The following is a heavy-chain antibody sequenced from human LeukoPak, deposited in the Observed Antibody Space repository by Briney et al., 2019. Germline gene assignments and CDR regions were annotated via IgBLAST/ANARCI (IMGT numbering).Heavy chain of an antibody. V-gene: IGHV4-39*07. CDR1: GGSISSSSYY. J-gene: IGHJ4*02. D-gene: IGHD6-19*01. CDR2: IYYSGST. CDR3: ARDKSIGGSSGWYYFDY. Sequence: SETLSLTCTVSGGSISSSSYYWGWIRQPPGKGLERIGSIYYSGSTYYNPSLKSRVTISVDTSKNQFSLKLSSVTAADTAVYYCARDKSIGGSSGWYYFDYWGQGTLVTVSS.